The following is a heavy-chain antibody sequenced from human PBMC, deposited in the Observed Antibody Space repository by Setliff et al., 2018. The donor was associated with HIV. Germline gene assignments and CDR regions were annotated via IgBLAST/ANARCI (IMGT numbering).Heavy chain of an antibody. CDR1: GFTFSKCP. Sequence: PGGSLRLSCAASGFTFSKCPMNWVRQAPGKGLEWVSTISGSGASTFYACSVKGRFTIPRDNSKNTLYLQMNSVRPEDTAIYFCARNRDILSDYYVDFDYWGQGTLVTVSS. J-gene: IGHJ4*02. D-gene: IGHD3-9*01. CDR2: ISGSGAST. CDR3: ARNRDILSDYYVDFDY. V-gene: IGHV3-23*01.